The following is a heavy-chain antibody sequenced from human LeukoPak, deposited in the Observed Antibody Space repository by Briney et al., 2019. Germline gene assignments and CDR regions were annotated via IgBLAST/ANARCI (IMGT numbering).Heavy chain of an antibody. CDR2: IYTSGST. D-gene: IGHD2-15*01. CDR3: ARLYCSGGSCDWFDP. CDR1: GGSISSGSYY. V-gene: IGHV4-61*02. J-gene: IGHJ5*02. Sequence: SETLSLTCTVSGGSISSGSYYWSWIRQPAGKGLEWIGRIYTSGSTNYNPSLKSRVTISVDTSKNQFSLKLSSVTAADTAVYYCARLYCSGGSCDWFDPWGQGTLVTVSS.